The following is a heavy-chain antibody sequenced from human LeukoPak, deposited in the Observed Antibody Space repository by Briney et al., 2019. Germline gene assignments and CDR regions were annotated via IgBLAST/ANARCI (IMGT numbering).Heavy chain of an antibody. CDR1: GFTFSSYN. CDR3: ARAPRYYYYMDV. CDR2: ISYSSNTI. J-gene: IGHJ6*03. Sequence: GGSLRLSCAASGFTFSSYNMNWVCQAPGKGLEWVSYISYSSNTIYYADSVKGRLTISRDNARNSLYLQMNSLRAEDTAVYYCARAPRYYYYMDVWGKGTTVTVSS. V-gene: IGHV3-48*01.